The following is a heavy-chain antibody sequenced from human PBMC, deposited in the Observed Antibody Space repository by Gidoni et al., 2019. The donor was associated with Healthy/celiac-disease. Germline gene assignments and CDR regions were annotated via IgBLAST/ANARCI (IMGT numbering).Heavy chain of an antibody. CDR3: ARDDYGGFDY. Sequence: QVQLQQWGAGLFKPSETLSLTCAVYGGSFSGYYWSWIRQPPGKGLEWIGEINHSGSTNYNPSLKSRVTISVDTSKNQFSLKLSSVTAADTAVYYCARDDYGGFDYWGQGTLVTVSS. J-gene: IGHJ4*02. CDR1: GGSFSGYY. V-gene: IGHV4-34*01. D-gene: IGHD4-17*01. CDR2: INHSGST.